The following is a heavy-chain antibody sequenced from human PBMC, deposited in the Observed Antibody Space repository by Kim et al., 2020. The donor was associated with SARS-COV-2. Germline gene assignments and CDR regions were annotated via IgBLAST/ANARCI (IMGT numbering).Heavy chain of an antibody. CDR3: ACGYYSRGDY. D-gene: IGHD3-22*01. CDR2: IYYSGST. V-gene: IGHV4-39*01. Sequence: SETLSLTCTVSGGSISSSSYYWGWIRQPPGKGLEWIGSIYYSGSTYYNPSLKSRVTISVDTSKNQYSLKLGSVTAADTAIYYCACGYYSRGDYWGQGSLVTVSS. CDR1: GGSISSSSYY. J-gene: IGHJ4*02.